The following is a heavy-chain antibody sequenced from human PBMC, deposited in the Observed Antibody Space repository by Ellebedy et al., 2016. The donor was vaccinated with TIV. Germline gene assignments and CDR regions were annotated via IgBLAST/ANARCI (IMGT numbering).Heavy chain of an antibody. Sequence: SETLSLTCAVSGGSISSSNWWSWVRQPPGKGLEWIGEIYHSGSTNYNPSLKSRVTISVDKSKNQFSLKLSSVTAADTAVYFCARQGQLVLSYFDLWGRGTLVTVSS. V-gene: IGHV4-4*02. D-gene: IGHD6-6*01. CDR1: GGSISSSNW. CDR3: ARQGQLVLSYFDL. J-gene: IGHJ2*01. CDR2: IYHSGST.